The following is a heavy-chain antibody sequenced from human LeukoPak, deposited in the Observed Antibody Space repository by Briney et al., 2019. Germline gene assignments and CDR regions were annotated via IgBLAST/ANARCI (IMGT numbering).Heavy chain of an antibody. Sequence: GGSLRLSCAASGFTFSSYAMHWVRQAPGKGLEWVAVISYDGSNKYYADSVKGRFTISRDNSKNTLYLQMNSLRAEDTAVYYCARVGGTTEWFGELFLPFDYWGQGTLVTVS. D-gene: IGHD3-10*01. CDR3: ARVGGTTEWFGELFLPFDY. J-gene: IGHJ4*02. V-gene: IGHV3-30-3*01. CDR1: GFTFSSYA. CDR2: ISYDGSNK.